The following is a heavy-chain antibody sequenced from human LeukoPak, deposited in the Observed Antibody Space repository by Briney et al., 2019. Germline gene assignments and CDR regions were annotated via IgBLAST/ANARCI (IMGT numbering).Heavy chain of an antibody. J-gene: IGHJ3*02. D-gene: IGHD4-17*01. CDR1: GFTFSSYA. CDR2: ISYDGSNK. Sequence: GGSLRLSCAASGFTFSSYAMHWVRQAPGKGLEWVAVISYDGSNKYYADSVKGRFTISRDNSKNTLYLQMNSLRAEDTAVYYCARSRLYGDYPSDAFDIWGQGTMVTVSS. CDR3: ARSRLYGDYPSDAFDI. V-gene: IGHV3-30-3*01.